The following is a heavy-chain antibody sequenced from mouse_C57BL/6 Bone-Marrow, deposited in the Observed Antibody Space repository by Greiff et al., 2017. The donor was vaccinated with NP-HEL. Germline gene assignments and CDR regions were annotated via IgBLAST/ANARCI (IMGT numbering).Heavy chain of an antibody. CDR1: GYTFTSYW. CDR3: ARNYYGSSFPHAMDY. D-gene: IGHD1-1*01. Sequence: QVQLQQPGAELVKPGASVKMSCKASGYTFTSYWITWVKQRPGQGLEWIGDIYPGSGSTNYNEKFKSKATLTVDTSSSTAYMQLSSLTSEDSAVYYCARNYYGSSFPHAMDYWGQGTSVTVSS. CDR2: IYPGSGST. V-gene: IGHV1-55*01. J-gene: IGHJ4*01.